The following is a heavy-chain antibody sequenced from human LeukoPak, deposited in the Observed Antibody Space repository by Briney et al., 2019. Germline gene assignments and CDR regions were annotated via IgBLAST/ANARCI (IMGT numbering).Heavy chain of an antibody. V-gene: IGHV4-59*01. D-gene: IGHD3-16*02. Sequence: PSETLSLTCTVSGGSISSYYWSWIRQPPGQGLEWIGYIYYSESTNYNPSLKSRVTISVDTSKNQLSLKLSSVTAADTAVYYCARLSFNWFDPWGQGTLVTVSS. CDR2: IYYSEST. CDR3: ARLSFNWFDP. J-gene: IGHJ5*02. CDR1: GGSISSYY.